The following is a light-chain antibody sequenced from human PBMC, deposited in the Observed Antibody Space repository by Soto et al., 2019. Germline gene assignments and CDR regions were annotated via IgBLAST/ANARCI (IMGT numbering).Light chain of an antibody. CDR1: SSDVGDYNY. CDR3: TSYAGSNNLGV. J-gene: IGLJ1*01. V-gene: IGLV2-14*01. CDR2: EVT. Sequence: QSVLTQPASVSGSPGQSITISCTGTSSDVGDYNYVSWYQQHPGKAPKLMIYEVTNRPSGVSNRFSGSKSGNTASLTISGLQAEDEADYYCTSYAGSNNLGVFGTGTKVTVL.